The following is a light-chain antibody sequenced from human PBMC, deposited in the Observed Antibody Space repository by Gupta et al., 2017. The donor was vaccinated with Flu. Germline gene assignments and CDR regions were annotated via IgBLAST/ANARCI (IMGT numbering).Light chain of an antibody. CDR3: QQTYSTPWT. CDR2: AAS. CDR1: QSISSS. J-gene: IGKJ1*01. Sequence: DIEIIQSPSSLSASVGDRVTITCRASQSISSSLDWYQQKPGKPPKLLIYAASTSQSGVPSRFSGSGSGTDITLTISILQPEDFANYCCQQTYSTPWTFSQGTKVEIK. V-gene: IGKV1-39*01.